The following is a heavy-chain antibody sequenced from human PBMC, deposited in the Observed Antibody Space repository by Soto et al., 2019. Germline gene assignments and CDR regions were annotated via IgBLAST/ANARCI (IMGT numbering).Heavy chain of an antibody. CDR2: IIPIFGTA. V-gene: IGHV1-69*13. CDR1: GGTFSSYA. D-gene: IGHD2-8*01. Sequence: GASVKVSCKASGGTFSSYAISWVRQAPGQGLEWMGGIIPIFGTANYAQKFQGRVTITADESTSTAYMELSSLRSEDTAVYYCARDSLSGNRTNGPTCPRFDPWGQGTLVTVSS. J-gene: IGHJ5*02. CDR3: ARDSLSGNRTNGPTCPRFDP.